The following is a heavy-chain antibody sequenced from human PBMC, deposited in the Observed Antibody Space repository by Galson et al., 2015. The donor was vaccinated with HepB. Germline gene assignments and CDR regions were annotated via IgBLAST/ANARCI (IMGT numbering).Heavy chain of an antibody. CDR2: IGGSGDNT. J-gene: IGHJ3*02. D-gene: IGHD3-10*01. Sequence: SLRLSCAASRFTFSNYVMSWVRQAPGKGMEWVSGIGGSGDNTYYADSVQGRFTISRDNSRNTLYLQMNSLRAEDTAIYYCAKDTSQKTLKAGDAFDIWGHGTVVSVSS. CDR1: RFTFSNYV. V-gene: IGHV3-23*01. CDR3: AKDTSQKTLKAGDAFDI.